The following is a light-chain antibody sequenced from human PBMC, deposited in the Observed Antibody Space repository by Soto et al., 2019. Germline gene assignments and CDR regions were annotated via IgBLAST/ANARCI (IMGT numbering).Light chain of an antibody. CDR3: SSYTSSSPSDV. CDR1: SSDIGGYNY. V-gene: IGLV2-14*01. Sequence: QSALTQPASVSGSPGQSISISCTGNSSDIGGYNYVSWYQQHPGNAPKHMVYDVSERPSGVSNRFSGSKSGNTASLTISGLQADDEADYYCSSYTSSSPSDVFGTATKVTVL. J-gene: IGLJ1*01. CDR2: DVS.